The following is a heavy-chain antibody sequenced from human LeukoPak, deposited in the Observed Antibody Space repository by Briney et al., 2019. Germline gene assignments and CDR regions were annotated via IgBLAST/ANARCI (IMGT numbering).Heavy chain of an antibody. CDR2: IEQDGSEE. Sequence: PGGSLRLSCAASGFTFSNYWMSWVRQAPGKGLEWVANIEQDGSEEVYVDSVKGRFTISRDNAKNSLFLQMNTLRAEDTAVYYCARDPYSSTWSYGMDVWGQGTTVTVSS. CDR1: GFTFSNYW. J-gene: IGHJ6*02. V-gene: IGHV3-7*05. CDR3: ARDPYSSTWSYGMDV. D-gene: IGHD6-6*01.